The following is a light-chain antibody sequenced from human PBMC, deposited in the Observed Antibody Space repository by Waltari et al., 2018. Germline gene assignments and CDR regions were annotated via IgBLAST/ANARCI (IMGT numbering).Light chain of an antibody. CDR1: SSNIGSYN. J-gene: IGLJ2*01. V-gene: IGLV1-40*01. Sequence: QSVLTQPPSVSGAPGQRVHITCTGSSSNIGSYNVQCYQQLPETAPKLLIYENYKRPSGISDRFSGSQSGTSASLTITGLQSEDEADYYCQSFDSKLNAVLFGGGTRLTVL. CDR2: ENY. CDR3: QSFDSKLNAVL.